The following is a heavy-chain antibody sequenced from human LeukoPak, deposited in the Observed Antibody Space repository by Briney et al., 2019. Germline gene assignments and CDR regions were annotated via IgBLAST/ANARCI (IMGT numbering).Heavy chain of an antibody. V-gene: IGHV3-30*04. CDR2: ISYDGSNK. J-gene: IGHJ6*03. D-gene: IGHD6-19*01. Sequence: PGGSLRLSCAASGFTFSSYAMHWVRQAPGKGLEWVAVISYDGSNKYYADSVKGRFTISRDNSKNTLYLQMNSLRAEDTAVYYCARDRARGYSSGPRGYYYYMDVWGKGTTVTVSS. CDR3: ARDRARGYSSGPRGYYYYMDV. CDR1: GFTFSSYA.